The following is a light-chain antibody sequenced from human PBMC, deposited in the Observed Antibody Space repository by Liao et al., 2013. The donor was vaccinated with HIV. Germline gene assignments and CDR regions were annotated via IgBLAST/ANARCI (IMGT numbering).Light chain of an antibody. CDR1: RLGDKY. J-gene: IGLJ1*01. CDR3: QAWDSSTAV. Sequence: SYELTQPPSVSVSPGQTATITCSGDRLGDKYVCWYQQKSGQSPVLVIYQDSKRPSGIPERFSGSNSGNTATLTISGTQAMDEADYYCQAWDSSTAVFGTGTKVTVL. V-gene: IGLV3-1*01. CDR2: QDS.